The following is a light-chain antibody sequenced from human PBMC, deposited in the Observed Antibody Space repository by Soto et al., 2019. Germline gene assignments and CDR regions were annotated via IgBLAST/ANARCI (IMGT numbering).Light chain of an antibody. CDR3: QQYDNLLIT. CDR2: DAS. J-gene: IGKJ5*01. V-gene: IGKV1-33*01. Sequence: DLQMTQSPSSLSASVGDRVTLTCQASQDISNYLNWYQQKPGKAPKLLIYDASNLETGVPSRFSGSGSGTDFTFTISSLQPEDIATYYCQQYDNLLITFGQGTRLEIK. CDR1: QDISNY.